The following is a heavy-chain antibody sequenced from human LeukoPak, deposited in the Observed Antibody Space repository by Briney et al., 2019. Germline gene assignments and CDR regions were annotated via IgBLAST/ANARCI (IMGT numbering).Heavy chain of an antibody. CDR3: ARVSGGAKDSSTYRHADY. Sequence: GGSLRLSCAASGFTFSTYWMSWVRQAPGKGLEWVANIEQDGSERHYVDSVKGRFTISRDNAKNSLYPQINSLRAEDTAIYYCARVSGGAKDSSTYRHADYWGQGTLVTVSS. V-gene: IGHV3-7*01. CDR1: GFTFSTYW. J-gene: IGHJ4*02. D-gene: IGHD2/OR15-2a*01. CDR2: IEQDGSER.